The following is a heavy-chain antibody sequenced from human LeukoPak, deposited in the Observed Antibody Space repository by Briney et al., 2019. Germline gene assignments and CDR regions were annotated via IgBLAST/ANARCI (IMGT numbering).Heavy chain of an antibody. V-gene: IGHV1-3*01. J-gene: IGHJ6*02. CDR1: GYTFTSYA. CDR3: ASGGDSLDIVVPLGMGV. CDR2: INAGNGNT. Sequence: GASVKVSCKASGYTFTSYAMHWVRQAPGQRLEWMGWINAGNGNTKYSQKFQGRVTITRDTSASTAYMGLSSLRSEDTAVYYCASGGDSLDIVVPLGMGVWGQGTTVTVSS. D-gene: IGHD2-2*03.